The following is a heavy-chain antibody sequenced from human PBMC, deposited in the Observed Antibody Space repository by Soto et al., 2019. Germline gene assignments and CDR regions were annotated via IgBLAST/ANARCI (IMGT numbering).Heavy chain of an antibody. CDR2: ISSSGDT. Sequence: GGSLRLSCAASGFTFSDYYMSWIRQAPGKGLEWVSYISSSGDTDYADSVKGRFTISRDNAKNSLSLQMNSLRAEDTAVCYCARYCTLTSVNCYSAYWGQGTLVTVSS. CDR1: GFTFSDYY. D-gene: IGHD2-2*02. CDR3: ARYCTLTSVNCYSAY. V-gene: IGHV3-11*01. J-gene: IGHJ4*02.